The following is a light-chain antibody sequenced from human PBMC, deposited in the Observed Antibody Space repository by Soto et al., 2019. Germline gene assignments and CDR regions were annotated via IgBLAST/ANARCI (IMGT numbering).Light chain of an antibody. CDR3: QQSYSTPPT. CDR2: AAS. J-gene: IGKJ3*01. Sequence: DIQMTQYPSSLSASVGDRVTITCRASQSISSYLNWYQQKPWKAHKLLIYAASSLQSGVPSRFSGSGSGTDFTLTISSLQPEDFANYYCQQSYSTPPTFGTGTKVDIK. CDR1: QSISSY. V-gene: IGKV1-39*01.